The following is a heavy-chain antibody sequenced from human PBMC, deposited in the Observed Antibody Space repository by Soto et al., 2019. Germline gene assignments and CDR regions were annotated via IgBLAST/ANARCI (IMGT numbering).Heavy chain of an antibody. CDR1: GYTFTSYG. CDR3: ARDSWGSGCLDP. D-gene: IGHD6-19*01. Sequence: QVQLVQSGAEVKRPGASVKVSCKASGYTFTSYGISWVRQAPGQGLEWMGWISTYNGNTKYVQKFQGRVTMTTDTPTSTAYMELRSLRSDDTAVYYCARDSWGSGCLDPWCQGTLVTVSS. V-gene: IGHV1-18*04. J-gene: IGHJ5*02. CDR2: ISTYNGNT.